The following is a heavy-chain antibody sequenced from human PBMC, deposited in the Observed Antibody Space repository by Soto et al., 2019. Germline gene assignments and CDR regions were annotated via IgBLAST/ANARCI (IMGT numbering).Heavy chain of an antibody. J-gene: IGHJ3*02. D-gene: IGHD3-22*01. V-gene: IGHV4-30-4*01. CDR2: IYYSGST. CDR3: ARATHYYDSSGYYLDAFDI. CDR1: GGSISSGDYY. Sequence: SETLSLTCTVSGGSISSGDYYWSWIRRPPGKGLEWIGYIYYSGSTYYNPSLKSRVTISVDTSKNQFSLKLSSVTAADTAVYYCARATHYYDSSGYYLDAFDIWGQGTMVTVSS.